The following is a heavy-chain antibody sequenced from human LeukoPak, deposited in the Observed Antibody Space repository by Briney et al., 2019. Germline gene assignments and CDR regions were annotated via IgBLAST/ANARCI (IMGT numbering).Heavy chain of an antibody. CDR2: IIPIFGTA. CDR3: ARGSPTVTHNFDY. V-gene: IGHV1-69*13. D-gene: IGHD4-11*01. CDR1: GYTFTSYY. J-gene: IGHJ4*02. Sequence: GASVKVSCKASGYTFTSYYMHWVRQAPGQGLEWMGGIIPIFGTANYAQKFQGRVTITADESTSTAYMELSSLRSEDTAVYYCARGSPTVTHNFDYWGQGTLVTVSS.